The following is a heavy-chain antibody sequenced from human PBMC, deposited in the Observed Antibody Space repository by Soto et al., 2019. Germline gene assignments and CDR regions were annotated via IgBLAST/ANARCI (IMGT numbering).Heavy chain of an antibody. CDR3: AKDVVYSSGWSVDY. CDR2: ISGSGGST. J-gene: IGHJ4*02. D-gene: IGHD6-19*01. V-gene: IGHV3-23*01. Sequence: GGSLRLSCAASGFTFSSYAMSWVRQAPGKGLEWVSAISGSGGSTYYADSVKGRFTISRDNSKNTLYLQMNSLRAEDTAVYYCAKDVVYSSGWSVDYWGQGTLVTVSS. CDR1: GFTFSSYA.